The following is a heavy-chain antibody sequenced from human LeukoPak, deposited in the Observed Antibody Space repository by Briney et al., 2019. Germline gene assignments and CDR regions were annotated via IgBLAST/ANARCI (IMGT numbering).Heavy chain of an antibody. D-gene: IGHD2-2*01. CDR3: ARGYYCSSTSCYARYGLNWFDP. V-gene: IGHV4-4*07. CDR2: IYTSGST. J-gene: IGHJ5*02. Sequence: SETLSLTCTVSGGSISSYYWSWIRQPAGKGLEWIGRIYTSGSTNYNPSLKSRVTMSVDTSKNQFSLKLSSVTAADTAVYYCARGYYCSSTSCYARYGLNWFDPWGQGTLVTVSS. CDR1: GGSISSYY.